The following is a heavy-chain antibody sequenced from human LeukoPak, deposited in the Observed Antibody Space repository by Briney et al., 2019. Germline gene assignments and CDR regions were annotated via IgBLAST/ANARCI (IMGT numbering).Heavy chain of an antibody. CDR1: GGSFSGYY. J-gene: IGHJ3*02. Sequence: SETLSLTCAVYGGSFSGYYWSWIRQPPGKGLEWIGEINHSGSTNYNPSLKSRVTISVDTSKNQFSLKLSSVAAADTAVYYCATRASVGERVGAFDIWGQGTMVTVSS. D-gene: IGHD1-26*01. V-gene: IGHV4-34*01. CDR3: ATRASVGERVGAFDI. CDR2: INHSGST.